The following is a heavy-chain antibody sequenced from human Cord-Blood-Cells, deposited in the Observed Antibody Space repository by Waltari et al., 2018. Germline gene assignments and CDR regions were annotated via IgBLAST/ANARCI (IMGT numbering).Heavy chain of an antibody. CDR1: GGSFSGYY. D-gene: IGHD6-13*01. CDR2: INHSGST. V-gene: IGHV4-34*01. J-gene: IGHJ4*02. Sequence: QVQLQQWGAGLLKPSETLSLTCAVYGGSFSGYYWSWIRQPPGKGLEWIGEINHSGSTNYNPSLKSRVTISVDTSKNQFSLKLSSVTAADTAVYYCARGRYSSSWYRGKYGDWGQGTLVTVSS. CDR3: ARGRYSSSWYRGKYGD.